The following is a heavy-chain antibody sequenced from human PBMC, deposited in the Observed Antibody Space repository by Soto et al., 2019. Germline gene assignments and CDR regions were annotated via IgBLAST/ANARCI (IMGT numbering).Heavy chain of an antibody. D-gene: IGHD3-22*01. CDR2: IFPSDSDT. CDR1: GYRFTSYW. J-gene: IGHJ5*02. CDR3: ARIDKSGYFNWFDP. Sequence: GESLKISCRTSGYRFTSYWIAWVRQMPGKGLEWMGIIFPSDSDTRYSPSFQGQVTISADRSTSTVFLQWASLKASDTAVYFCARIDKSGYFNWFDPWRQGTLVSVSS. V-gene: IGHV5-51*01.